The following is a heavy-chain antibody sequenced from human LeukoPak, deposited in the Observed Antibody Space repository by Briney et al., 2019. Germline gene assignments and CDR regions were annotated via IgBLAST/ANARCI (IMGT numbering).Heavy chain of an antibody. D-gene: IGHD3-3*01. Sequence: GGSLRLSCAASGFTFSSYAMHWVRQAPGKGLEWVAVISYDGSNKYYADSVKGRFTISRDNSKNTLYLQMNSLRAEDTAVYYCARLDIGRVYYDFWSGYYNLGFDYWGQGTLVTVSS. J-gene: IGHJ4*02. CDR3: ARLDIGRVYYDFWSGYYNLGFDY. V-gene: IGHV3-30-3*01. CDR2: ISYDGSNK. CDR1: GFTFSSYA.